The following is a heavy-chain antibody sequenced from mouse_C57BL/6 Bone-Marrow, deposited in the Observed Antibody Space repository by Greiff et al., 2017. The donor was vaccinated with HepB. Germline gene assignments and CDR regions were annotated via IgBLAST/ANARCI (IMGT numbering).Heavy chain of an antibody. D-gene: IGHD1-1*01. J-gene: IGHJ3*01. CDR2: IDPENGDT. CDR3: TTLVLLRPFAY. CDR1: GFNIKDDY. Sequence: EVQVVESGAELVRPGASVKLSCTASGFNIKDDYMHWVKQRPEQGLEWIGWIDPENGDTEYASKFQGKATITADTSSNTAYLQLSSLTSEDTAVYYCTTLVLLRPFAYWGQGTLVTVSA. V-gene: IGHV14-4*01.